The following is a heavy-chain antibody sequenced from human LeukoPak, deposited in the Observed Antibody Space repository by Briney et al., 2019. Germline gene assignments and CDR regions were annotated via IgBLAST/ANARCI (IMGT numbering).Heavy chain of an antibody. D-gene: IGHD1-26*01. CDR1: GYTFISDG. CDR2: ICAYNGKT. Sequence: ASVRISCKASGYTFISDGISSVRQGPVQGLEWVGCICAYNGKTNYAKKIQGRVTMTTDTSTSTAYMELRSLRSDDPAVYYCARGSIVGATTPFDYWGQGTLVTVSS. CDR3: ARGSIVGATTPFDY. V-gene: IGHV1-18*01. J-gene: IGHJ4*02.